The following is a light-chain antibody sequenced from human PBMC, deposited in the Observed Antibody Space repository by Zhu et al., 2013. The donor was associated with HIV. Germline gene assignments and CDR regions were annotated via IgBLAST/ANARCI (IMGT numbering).Light chain of an antibody. CDR2: KAS. CDR1: QTIYSW. Sequence: DIQMTQSPSTLSASVGDRVTITCRASQTIYSWLAWYQQRPGKAPKLLIYKASNLQSGVPSRFSGSGSGTEFTLTISSLQPDDFATYYCQQYNSYGSFGQGTKVEIK. V-gene: IGKV1-5*03. J-gene: IGKJ1*01. CDR3: QQYNSYGS.